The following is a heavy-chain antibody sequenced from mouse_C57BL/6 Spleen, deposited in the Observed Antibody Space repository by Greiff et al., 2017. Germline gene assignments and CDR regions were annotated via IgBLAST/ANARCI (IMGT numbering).Heavy chain of an antibody. CDR3: TRDRSSGHAMDY. Sequence: EVKLMESGEGLVKPGGSLKLSCAASGFTFSSYAMSWVRPTPEKRLEWVAYISSGGVYIYYADTVKGRFTISRDNARNTLYLQMSSLKSEETAMYYGTRDRSSGHAMDYWGQGTSVTVSS. J-gene: IGHJ4*01. D-gene: IGHD3-2*02. V-gene: IGHV5-9-1*02. CDR2: ISSGGVYI. CDR1: GFTFSSYA.